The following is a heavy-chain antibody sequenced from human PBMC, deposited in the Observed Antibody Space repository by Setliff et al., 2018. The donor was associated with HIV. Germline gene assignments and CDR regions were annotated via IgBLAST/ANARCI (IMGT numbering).Heavy chain of an antibody. CDR2: IWSDGSNS. Sequence: GGSLRLSCAASGFTFSRYAMHWVRQAPGKGLEWVAFIWSDGSNSYYADSVKGRFTISRDNSKNTLFLQMNSLRAEDTAVYYCAKEDVNVVAWRFYFYYIDVWGKGTTVTVSS. V-gene: IGHV3-30*02. J-gene: IGHJ6*03. CDR3: AKEDVNVVAWRFYFYYIDV. CDR1: GFTFSRYA. D-gene: IGHD2-21*01.